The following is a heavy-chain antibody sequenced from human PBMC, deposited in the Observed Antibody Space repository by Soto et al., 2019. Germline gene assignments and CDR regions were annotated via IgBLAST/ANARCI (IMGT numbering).Heavy chain of an antibody. D-gene: IGHD3-22*01. Sequence: EVQLVESGGALVKPGGSLRLSCAASGFTFGRYNMNWVRQAPEKGLEWVSSISSRSSDIYYADSVKGRFTISRDNAKNSLSLQMNNLRAEDTAVYYCATGYYDSSGYHFDYWGQGTLVTVSS. CDR2: ISSRSSDI. V-gene: IGHV3-21*01. CDR1: GFTFGRYN. CDR3: ATGYYDSSGYHFDY. J-gene: IGHJ4*02.